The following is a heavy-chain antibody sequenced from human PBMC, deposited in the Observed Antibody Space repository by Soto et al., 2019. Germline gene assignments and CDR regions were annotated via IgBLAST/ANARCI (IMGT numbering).Heavy chain of an antibody. CDR2: INPGAGGR. CDR3: AKGASRRDYGNVRWYET. V-gene: IGHV1-46*04. J-gene: IGHJ5*02. D-gene: IGHD4-4*01. Sequence: QAPGQGLEWIGGINPGAGGRSYAKKLQGRVTLTGDTSTSTVYMELSSLTSDDTGVYYCAKGASRRDYGNVRWYETWGQGTLVTVSS.